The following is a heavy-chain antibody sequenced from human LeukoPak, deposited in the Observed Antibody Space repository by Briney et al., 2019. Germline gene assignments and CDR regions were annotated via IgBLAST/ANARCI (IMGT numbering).Heavy chain of an antibody. D-gene: IGHD1-26*01. V-gene: IGHV3-23*01. J-gene: IGHJ4*02. CDR3: ASSSPGSDRVFGY. Sequence: GGSLRLSCAASGFTFSTDAMSWVRQAPGRGLEWVSAISSSGGATYYADSVKGRFTISRDNSKNTLYLQMSSLRAEDTAIYYCASSSPGSDRVFGYWGQGTLVTVSS. CDR1: GFTFSTDA. CDR2: ISSSGGAT.